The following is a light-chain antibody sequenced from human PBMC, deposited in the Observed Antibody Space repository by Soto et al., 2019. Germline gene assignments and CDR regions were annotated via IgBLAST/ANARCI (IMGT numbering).Light chain of an antibody. J-gene: IGKJ1*01. CDR2: AAS. Sequence: EIVMKQSPATLSVSPGESATLSCRASQDIYSNLAWYQQKPGQAPRLLIYAASTRATGIPARFSGSGSGTQFTLTISGLQSEDFAVYHCQQFNNWPPWTFGQGTKVEI. CDR3: QQFNNWPPWT. CDR1: QDIYSN. V-gene: IGKV3-15*01.